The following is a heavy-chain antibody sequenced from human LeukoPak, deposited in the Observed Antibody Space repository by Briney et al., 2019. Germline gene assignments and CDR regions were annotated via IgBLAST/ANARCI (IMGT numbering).Heavy chain of an antibody. V-gene: IGHV3-64D*08. CDR3: VKATGYYDSSGYLDS. J-gene: IGHJ4*02. CDR2: IGNNGDNT. D-gene: IGHD3-22*01. Sequence: GGSLRLSCSASGFTFTTYAMHWVRQAPGKGLEYVSAIGNNGDNTYYADSVKGRLIISRDNSRNTLYLLMTSLRAEDTALYYCVKATGYYDSSGYLDSWGQGTLVTVSS. CDR1: GFTFTTYA.